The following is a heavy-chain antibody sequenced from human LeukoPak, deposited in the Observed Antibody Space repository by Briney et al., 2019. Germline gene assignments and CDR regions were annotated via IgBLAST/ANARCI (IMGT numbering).Heavy chain of an antibody. Sequence: GGSLRLSCAASGFTLSDFGMNWVRQAPGKGLEWVSSISTTSTYIYYGDSVKGRFTISRDNAENSLYLQMNSLRAEDTAVYYCARDLGSSIWRRLDYYYMDVWGKGTTVTVSS. V-gene: IGHV3-21*04. CDR3: ARDLGSSIWRRLDYYYMDV. CDR1: GFTLSDFG. D-gene: IGHD6-13*01. J-gene: IGHJ6*03. CDR2: ISTTSTYI.